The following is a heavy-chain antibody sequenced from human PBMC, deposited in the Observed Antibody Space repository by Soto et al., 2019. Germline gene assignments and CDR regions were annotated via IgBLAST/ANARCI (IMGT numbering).Heavy chain of an antibody. CDR1: GSSFSTYS. D-gene: IGHD3-22*01. V-gene: IGHV3-23*01. CDR2: ITATGDRT. Sequence: GGSLRLSFGDSGSSFSTYSMSLVRQTPGKGLEWVSAITATGDRTYYADSVTGRFTISRDNSKKTHYLQMTSLRVEDTAMYYCATMNGYFEYWGQGTPVTVSA. CDR3: ATMNGYFEY. J-gene: IGHJ4*02.